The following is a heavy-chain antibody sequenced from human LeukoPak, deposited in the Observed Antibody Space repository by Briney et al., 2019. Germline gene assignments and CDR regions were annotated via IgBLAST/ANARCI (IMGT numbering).Heavy chain of an antibody. D-gene: IGHD5-18*01. CDR3: VRDLGVDTSMIFFDF. CDR2: ISAYNGNT. V-gene: IGHV1-18*01. J-gene: IGHJ4*02. Sequence: ASVKVSCKASGYSFTSFGISWVRQAPGQGPEWMGWISAYNGNTNYVQKFQGRVTMTTDTSTSTAYMELRSLRSDDTAVFYCVRDLGVDTSMIFFDFWGQGILVTVSS. CDR1: GYSFTSFG.